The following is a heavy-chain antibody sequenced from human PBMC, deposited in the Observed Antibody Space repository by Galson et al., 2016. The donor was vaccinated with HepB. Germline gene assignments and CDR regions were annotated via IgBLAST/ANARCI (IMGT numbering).Heavy chain of an antibody. CDR2: IITLYGTA. D-gene: IGHD2-21*02. J-gene: IGHJ3*01. CDR3: ARIETCAGRDCNRAFDL. Sequence: SVKVSCKASGGTFSSYAISWVRQAPGQGLEWMGVIITLYGTANYAQKFQGRVTITADESTSTAHMELSSLRSEDTAMYYCARIETCAGRDCNRAFDLWGQGTMVTVSS. V-gene: IGHV1-69*13. CDR1: GGTFSSYA.